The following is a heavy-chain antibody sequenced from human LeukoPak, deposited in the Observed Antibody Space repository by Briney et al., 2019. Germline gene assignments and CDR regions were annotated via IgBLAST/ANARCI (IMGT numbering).Heavy chain of an antibody. D-gene: IGHD5-18*01. CDR2: IIPIFGTA. CDR3: ARIQLGGYYYYGMDV. Sequence: SVKVSCKASGGTFSTYAITWVRQAPGQGLEWMGGIIPIFGTANYAQKFQGRVTITADESTSTAYMELSSLRSEDTAVYYCARIQLGGYYYYGMDVWGQGTTVTVSS. CDR1: GGTFSTYA. V-gene: IGHV1-69*13. J-gene: IGHJ6*02.